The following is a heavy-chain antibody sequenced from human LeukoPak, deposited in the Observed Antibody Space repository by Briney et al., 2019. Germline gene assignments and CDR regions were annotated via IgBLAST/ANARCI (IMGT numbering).Heavy chain of an antibody. CDR3: AKDRVGGYSFFDY. CDR2: ISISGGGT. V-gene: IGHV3-23*01. J-gene: IGHJ4*02. Sequence: GGSLRLSCAASGFTFSDYAMSWVRQAPGKGLEWVSSISISGGGTYYAESVKGRFTISRDNSKNTLYLQMNSLRAEDTAVYYCAKDRVGGYSFFDYWGQGTLVTVSS. CDR1: GFTFSDYA. D-gene: IGHD4-11*01.